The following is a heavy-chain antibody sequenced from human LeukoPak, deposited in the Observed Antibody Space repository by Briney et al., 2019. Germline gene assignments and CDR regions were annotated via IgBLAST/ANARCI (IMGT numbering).Heavy chain of an antibody. D-gene: IGHD6-13*01. CDR3: ARDGQAAAAVWMDY. CDR1: GFTFSSYE. CDR2: IWYDGSNK. V-gene: IGHV3-33*08. Sequence: GGSLRLSRAASGFTFSSYEMNWVRQAPGKGLEWVAVIWYDGSNKYYADSVKGRFTISRDNSKNTLYLQMNSLRAEDTAVYYCARDGQAAAAVWMDYWGQGTLVTVSS. J-gene: IGHJ4*02.